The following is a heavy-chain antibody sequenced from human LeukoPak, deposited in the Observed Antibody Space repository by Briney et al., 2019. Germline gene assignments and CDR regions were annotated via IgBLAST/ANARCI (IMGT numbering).Heavy chain of an antibody. CDR2: INHSGST. J-gene: IGHJ6*03. Sequence: KPSETLSLTCAVYGGSFSGYYWSWIRQPPGKGLEWIGEINHSGSTNYNPSLKSRVTISVDTSKNQFSLKLSSVTAADTAVYYCARIAAADTYYYYMDVWGKGTTVTVSS. D-gene: IGHD6-13*01. CDR3: ARIAAADTYYYYMDV. V-gene: IGHV4-34*01. CDR1: GGSFSGYY.